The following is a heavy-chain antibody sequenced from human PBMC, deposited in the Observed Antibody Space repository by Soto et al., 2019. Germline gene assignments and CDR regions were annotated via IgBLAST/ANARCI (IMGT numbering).Heavy chain of an antibody. CDR2: INPSGGYT. Sequence: VKVSCKASGYTFTSYYMNWVRQAPGQGLEWLGIINPSGGYTTYAQRFLGRVTMTSDTSTSTVHMELGSLTSEDTAVYYCARGGGIVVVTAPYDQWGQGTLVTVSS. CDR3: ARGGGIVVVTAPYDQ. CDR1: GYTFTSYY. D-gene: IGHD2-21*02. V-gene: IGHV1-46*03. J-gene: IGHJ4*02.